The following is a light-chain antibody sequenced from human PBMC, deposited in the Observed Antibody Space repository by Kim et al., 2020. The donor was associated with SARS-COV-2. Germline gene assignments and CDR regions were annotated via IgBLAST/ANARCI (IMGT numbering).Light chain of an antibody. CDR1: STNIGSNT. V-gene: IGLV1-44*01. Sequence: QGVTISCSGGSTNIGSNTVNWYQQLPGTAPKLLIHTNNQRPSGVPDRFSASKSGTSASLAISGLQSEDEADYYCAAWDASLHGFWVFGGGTQLTVL. J-gene: IGLJ3*02. CDR3: AAWDASLHGFWV. CDR2: TNN.